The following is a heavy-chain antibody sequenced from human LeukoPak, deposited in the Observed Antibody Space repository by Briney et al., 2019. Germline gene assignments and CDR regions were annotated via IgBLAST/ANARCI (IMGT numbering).Heavy chain of an antibody. CDR2: IYYSGST. D-gene: IGHD3-10*01. CDR3: ARNPTMYYYGSGSPNWFDP. V-gene: IGHV4-39*01. Sequence: KPSETLSPTCTVSGGSISSSSYYWGWIRQPPGKGLEWIGSIYYSGSTYYNPSLKSRVTISVDTSKNQFSLKLSSVTAADTAVYYCARNPTMYYYGSGSPNWFDPWGQGTLVTVSS. J-gene: IGHJ5*02. CDR1: GGSISSSSYY.